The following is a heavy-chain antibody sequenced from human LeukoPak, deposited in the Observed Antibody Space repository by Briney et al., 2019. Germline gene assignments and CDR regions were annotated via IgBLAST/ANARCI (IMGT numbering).Heavy chain of an antibody. J-gene: IGHJ1*01. CDR3: ASCQSSGWYIDDEYFQH. V-gene: IGHV3-21*01. D-gene: IGHD6-19*01. CDR1: GFTFSSYW. CDR2: ISSSSSYI. Sequence: PGGSLRLSCAASGFTFSSYWMSWVRQAPGKGLEWVSSISSSSSYIYYADSVKGRFTISRDNAKNSLYLQMNSLRAEDTAVYYCASCQSSGWYIDDEYFQHWGQGTLVTVSS.